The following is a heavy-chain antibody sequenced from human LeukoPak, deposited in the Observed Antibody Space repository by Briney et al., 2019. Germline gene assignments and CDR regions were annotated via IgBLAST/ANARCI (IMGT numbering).Heavy chain of an antibody. CDR1: GFTVTDNY. CDR2: ISGGGST. Sequence: GGSLRLSCAASGFTVTDNYTSWVRQAPGKGLEWVSAISGGGSTYYADSVKGRFIISRDNSKNTVYLQLNSLRAEDTAVYYCARGGDTIGSIRSPFDIWGQGTMVTVSS. CDR3: ARGGDTIGSIRSPFDI. J-gene: IGHJ3*02. V-gene: IGHV3-53*01. D-gene: IGHD3-22*01.